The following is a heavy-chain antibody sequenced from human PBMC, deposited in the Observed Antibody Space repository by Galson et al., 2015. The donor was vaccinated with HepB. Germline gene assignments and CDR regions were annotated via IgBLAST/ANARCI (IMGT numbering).Heavy chain of an antibody. Sequence: CAISGDSVSSNRAAWNWIRQSPSRGLEWLGRTLYRSKWSFDYAPSVASRIIINPDTSKNQVSLQLNSVTPEDTAVYYCAGVGPGRDGYNYGALDIWAQGTMVTVSS. V-gene: IGHV6-1*01. J-gene: IGHJ3*02. CDR2: TLYRSKWSF. CDR3: AGVGPGRDGYNYGALDI. CDR1: GDSVSSNRAA. D-gene: IGHD5-24*01.